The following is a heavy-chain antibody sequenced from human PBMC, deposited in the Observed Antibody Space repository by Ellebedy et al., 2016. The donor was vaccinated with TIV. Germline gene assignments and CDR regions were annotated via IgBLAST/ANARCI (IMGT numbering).Heavy chain of an antibody. Sequence: PGGSLRLSCGASGFTFHNYGLHWVRQAPGKGLEWVALIWYDGSHQYYADSVRGRFIVSRDNSNNTLYLQMHSLRVEDTAIYYCARDFGHAYGFYNGFDPWGQGTRVTVSS. CDR3: ARDFGHAYGFYNGFDP. V-gene: IGHV3-33*08. J-gene: IGHJ5*02. CDR1: GFTFHNYG. D-gene: IGHD3-10*01. CDR2: IWYDGSHQ.